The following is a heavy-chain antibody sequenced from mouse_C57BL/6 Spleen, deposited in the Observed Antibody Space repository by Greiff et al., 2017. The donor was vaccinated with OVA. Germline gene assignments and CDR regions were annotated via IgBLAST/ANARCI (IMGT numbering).Heavy chain of an antibody. CDR1: GYTFTSYW. V-gene: IGHV1-72*01. D-gene: IGHD1-1*01. J-gene: IGHJ4*01. CDR2: IDPNSGGT. CDR3: ARGAYYDYGSSYGDYAMDY. Sequence: QVQLQQPGAELVKPGASVKLSCKASGYTFTSYWMHWVKQRPGRGLEWIGRIDPNSGGTKYNEKFKSKATLTVDKPSSTAYMQLSSLTSEDSAVYYCARGAYYDYGSSYGDYAMDYWGQGTSVTVSS.